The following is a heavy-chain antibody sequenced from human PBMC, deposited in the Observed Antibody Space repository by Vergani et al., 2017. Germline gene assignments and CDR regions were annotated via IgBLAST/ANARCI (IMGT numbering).Heavy chain of an antibody. Sequence: QVQLVESGGGVVQPGRSLRLSCAASGFTFSSYGMHWVRQAPGKGLEWVAVISYDGSNKYYADSVKGRFTISRDNSKNTLYLQMNSLRAEDTAVYYCAKTPSRDCSGGSCYSIGRWGQGTLVTVSS. CDR1: GFTFSSYG. D-gene: IGHD2-15*01. CDR3: AKTPSRDCSGGSCYSIGR. V-gene: IGHV3-30*18. CDR2: ISYDGSNK. J-gene: IGHJ4*02.